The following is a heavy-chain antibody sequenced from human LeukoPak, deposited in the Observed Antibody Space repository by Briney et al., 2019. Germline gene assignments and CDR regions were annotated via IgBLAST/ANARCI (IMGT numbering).Heavy chain of an antibody. J-gene: IGHJ6*02. CDR3: ARDTTRPYYYYGMDV. CDR2: IIPIFGTA. Sequence: SVKVSCKASGYTFTNYPMNWVRQAPGQGLEWMGGIIPIFGTANYAQKFQGRVTITADESTSTAYMELSSLRSEDTAVYYCARDTTRPYYYYGMDVWGQGTTVTVSS. D-gene: IGHD1-14*01. V-gene: IGHV1-69*13. CDR1: GYTFTNYP.